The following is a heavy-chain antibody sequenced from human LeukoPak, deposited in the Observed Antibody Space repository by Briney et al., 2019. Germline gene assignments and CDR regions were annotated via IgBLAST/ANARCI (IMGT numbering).Heavy chain of an antibody. CDR2: IYYSGST. Sequence: KPSQTLSLTCTVSGGSISSGDYYWSWIRQPPGKGLEWIGYIYYSGSTNYNPSLKSRVTISVDTSKNQFSLKLSSVTAADTAVYYCARTIAAAGTNWFDPWGQGTLVTVSS. CDR3: ARTIAAAGTNWFDP. V-gene: IGHV4-30-4*01. CDR1: GGSISSGDYY. D-gene: IGHD6-13*01. J-gene: IGHJ5*02.